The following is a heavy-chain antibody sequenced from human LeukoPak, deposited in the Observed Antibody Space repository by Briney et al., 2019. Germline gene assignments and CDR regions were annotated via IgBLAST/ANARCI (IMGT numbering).Heavy chain of an antibody. CDR1: GYTFTGYY. CDR2: INPNSGGT. D-gene: IGHD3-10*01. J-gene: IGHJ4*02. CDR3: AREMGLKLWFGELLLQRYFDY. Sequence: ASVKVSCKASGYTFTGYYMHWVRQAPGQGLEWMGWINPNSGGTNYAQKFQGRVTMTRDTSISTAYMEPSRLRSDDTAVYYCAREMGLKLWFGELLLQRYFDYWGQGTLVTVSS. V-gene: IGHV1-2*02.